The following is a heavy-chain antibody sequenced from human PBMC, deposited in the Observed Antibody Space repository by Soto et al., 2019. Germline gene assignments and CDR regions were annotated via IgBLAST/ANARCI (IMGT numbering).Heavy chain of an antibody. CDR1: GGSVSNNNW. V-gene: IGHV4-4*02. D-gene: IGHD5-12*01. Sequence: QVQLQESGPGLVKPSGTLSLSCAVSGGSVSNNNWWSWVRQSPGNGLEWIGEIHHSGGTSYTPSLERLAPLSVYKSKNELSLTLNYVTAADTAVYYCTTNRAYALDYWGLGILVTVSS. CDR3: TTNRAYALDY. CDR2: IHHSGGT. J-gene: IGHJ4*02.